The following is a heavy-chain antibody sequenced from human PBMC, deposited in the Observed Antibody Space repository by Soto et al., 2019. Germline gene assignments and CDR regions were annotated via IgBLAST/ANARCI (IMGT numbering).Heavy chain of an antibody. CDR2: ISSSGSTI. D-gene: IGHD3-22*01. Sequence: LSLTCAASGFTFSSYEMNWVRQAPGKGLEWVSYISSSGSTIYYADSVKGRFTISRDNAKNSLYLQMNSLRAEDTAVYYCAGAVNYDSSGYSVYYFDYWGQGTLVTVSS. J-gene: IGHJ4*02. V-gene: IGHV3-48*03. CDR1: GFTFSSYE. CDR3: AGAVNYDSSGYSVYYFDY.